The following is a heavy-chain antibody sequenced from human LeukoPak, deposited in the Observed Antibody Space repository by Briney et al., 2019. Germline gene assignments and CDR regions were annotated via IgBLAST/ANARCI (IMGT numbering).Heavy chain of an antibody. J-gene: IGHJ4*02. CDR1: GYTFTSYY. CDR3: ASIAAAGTPFDY. CDR2: ISPSGGTT. D-gene: IGHD6-13*01. V-gene: IGHV1-46*01. Sequence: ASVKVSCKASGYTFTSYYMHWVRQAPGQGLEWVGIISPSGGTTTYAQKFQGRVTMTRDMSTSTVYMELSSLRSEDTAVYYCASIAAAGTPFDYWGQGTLVTVSS.